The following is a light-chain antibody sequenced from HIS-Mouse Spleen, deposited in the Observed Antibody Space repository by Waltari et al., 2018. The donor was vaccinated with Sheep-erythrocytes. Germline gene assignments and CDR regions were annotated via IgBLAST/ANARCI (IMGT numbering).Light chain of an antibody. Sequence: EIVLTQSPATLSLSPGERATLPCRASQSVSSYLAWYQQNPGQAPRPLIYDASNRATGIPARFSGSGSGTDFTLTISSLEPEDFAVYYCQQRSNWYTFGQGTKLEIK. CDR1: QSVSSY. CDR3: QQRSNWYT. V-gene: IGKV3-11*01. CDR2: DAS. J-gene: IGKJ2*01.